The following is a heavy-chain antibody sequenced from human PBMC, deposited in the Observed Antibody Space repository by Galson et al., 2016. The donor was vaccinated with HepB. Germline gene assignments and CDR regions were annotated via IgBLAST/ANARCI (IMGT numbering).Heavy chain of an antibody. J-gene: IGHJ5*01. CDR1: GFTFSYYS. Sequence: SLRLSCAASGFTFSYYSMNWVRQAPGKGLEFIGRIKSNVVGGPTDYGAPVKGRFTISRDGSQNTVYLQMNSLQTGDTAVYYCTWTGFSWFDSWGQGTLVTVSS. CDR2: IKSNVVGGPT. CDR3: TWTGFSWFDS. D-gene: IGHD1-14*01. V-gene: IGHV3-15*01.